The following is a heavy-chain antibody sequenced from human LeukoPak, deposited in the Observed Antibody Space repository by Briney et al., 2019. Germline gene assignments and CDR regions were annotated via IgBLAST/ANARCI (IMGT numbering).Heavy chain of an antibody. Sequence: GASVKVSCKVSGYTLSELFIHWVRQAPGKGLEWMGGFNPEDGKPMYAQKFQGRVTMTEDTSTDTAYMELRSLRSEDTAVYYCATEKDELLDSWGQGTLVTVSS. J-gene: IGHJ5*01. CDR3: ATEKDELLDS. CDR1: GYTLSELF. CDR2: FNPEDGKP. D-gene: IGHD1-1*01. V-gene: IGHV1-24*01.